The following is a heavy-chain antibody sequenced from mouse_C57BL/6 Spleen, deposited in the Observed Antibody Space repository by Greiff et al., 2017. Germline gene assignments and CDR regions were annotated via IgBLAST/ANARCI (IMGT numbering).Heavy chain of an antibody. CDR1: GFTFSSYA. J-gene: IGHJ3*01. CDR3: ARGEITTVVAPGLAY. Sequence: EVQGVESGGGLVKPGGSLKLSCAASGFTFSSYAMSWVRQTPEKRLEWVATISDGGSYTYYPDNVKGRFTISRDNAKNNLYLQMSHLKSEDTAMYYCARGEITTVVAPGLAYWGQGTLVTVSA. V-gene: IGHV5-4*01. CDR2: ISDGGSYT. D-gene: IGHD1-1*01.